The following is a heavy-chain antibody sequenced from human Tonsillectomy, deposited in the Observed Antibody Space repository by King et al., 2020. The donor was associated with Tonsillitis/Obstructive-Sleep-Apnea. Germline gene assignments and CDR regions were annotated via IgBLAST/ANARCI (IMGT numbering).Heavy chain of an antibody. Sequence: VQLQQWGAGLLKPSETLSLTCAVYGGSFSGYYWSWIRQPPGKGLEWIGEINHSGSTNYNPSLKSRVTISVDTSKNQFSLKLRSVTAADTAVYYCARGQIVVVVAATQKESGNWFDPWGQGTLVTVSS. CDR1: GGSFSGYY. CDR3: ARGQIVVVVAATQKESGNWFDP. J-gene: IGHJ5*02. D-gene: IGHD2-15*01. V-gene: IGHV4-34*01. CDR2: INHSGST.